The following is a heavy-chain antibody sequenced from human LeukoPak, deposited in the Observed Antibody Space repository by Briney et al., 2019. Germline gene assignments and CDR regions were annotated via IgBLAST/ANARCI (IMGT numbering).Heavy chain of an antibody. CDR2: INSDGSST. D-gene: IGHD5-18*01. CDR1: GFTFSSYW. J-gene: IGHJ4*02. Sequence: GGSLRLSCAASGFTFSSYWMHWVRQAPGKGLVWVSGINSDGSSTSYADSVKGRFTISRDNAKNTLYLQMNSLRAEDTAVYYCARDPQRLFDYWGQGTLVTVSS. V-gene: IGHV3-74*01. CDR3: ARDPQRLFDY.